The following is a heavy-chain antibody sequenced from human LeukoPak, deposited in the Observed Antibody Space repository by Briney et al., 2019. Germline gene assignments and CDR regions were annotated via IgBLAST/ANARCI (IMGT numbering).Heavy chain of an antibody. Sequence: PSGTLSLTCAVSGGSINNYHWSWIRQPAGKGLEWIGLIYSSGSTSYNPSLKSRVTMSVDTSKKQFSLRLSSVTAADTAVYYCARTPIYYFDNSGYYNWGQGTLVTVSS. V-gene: IGHV4-4*07. D-gene: IGHD3-22*01. J-gene: IGHJ4*02. CDR3: ARTPIYYFDNSGYYN. CDR1: GGSINNYH. CDR2: IYSSGST.